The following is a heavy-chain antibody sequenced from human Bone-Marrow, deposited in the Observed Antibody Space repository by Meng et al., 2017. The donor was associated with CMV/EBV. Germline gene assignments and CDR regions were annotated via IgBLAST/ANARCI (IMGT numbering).Heavy chain of an antibody. Sequence: ASVKVSCKASGYTFTGYYMHWVRQAPGQGLERMGWINPNSGGTNYAQKFQGRVTMTRDTSISTAYMELSRLRSDDTAVYYCARDLRRIVGATYSLDYWGQGTLVTVSS. CDR2: INPNSGGT. V-gene: IGHV1-2*02. D-gene: IGHD1-26*01. CDR3: ARDLRRIVGATYSLDY. J-gene: IGHJ4*02. CDR1: GYTFTGYY.